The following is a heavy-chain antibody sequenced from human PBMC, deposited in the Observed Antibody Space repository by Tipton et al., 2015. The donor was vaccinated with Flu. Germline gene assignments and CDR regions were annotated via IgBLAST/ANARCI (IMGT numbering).Heavy chain of an antibody. CDR2: IKQDGSEK. CDR1: GFTFSSYW. J-gene: IGHJ4*02. V-gene: IGHV3-7*01. Sequence: SLRLSCAASGFTFSSYWMSWVRQAPGKGLEWVANIKQDGSEKYYVDSVKGRFTISRDNAKNSLYLQMNSLRAEDTAVYYCAREGDRNGYCSSTSCYALDYWGQGTLVTVSS. D-gene: IGHD2-2*01. CDR3: AREGDRNGYCSSTSCYALDY.